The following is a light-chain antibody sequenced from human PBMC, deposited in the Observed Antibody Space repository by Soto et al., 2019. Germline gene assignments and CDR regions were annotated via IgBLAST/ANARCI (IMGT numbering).Light chain of an antibody. CDR3: GTWATSLSARYV. CDR1: SSNIGNNY. CDR2: DNN. V-gene: IGLV1-51*01. Sequence: QSVLTQPPSVSAAPGQKVTISCSGSSSNIGNNYISWYQHLPGTAPKLLIYDNNKRPSGIPDRFSGSKSGTSATLGITGLQTGDEADYYCGTWATSLSARYVFGTGTKLTVL. J-gene: IGLJ1*01.